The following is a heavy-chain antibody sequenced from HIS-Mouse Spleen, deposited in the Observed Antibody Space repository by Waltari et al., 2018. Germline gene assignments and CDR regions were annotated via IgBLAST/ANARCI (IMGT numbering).Heavy chain of an antibody. Sequence: QLQLQESGPGLVKPSETLSLTCTVSGGSISSSRYYWGWIRPPPGKGLEWIGSIYYSGSTYYNPSLKSRVTISVDTSKNQFSLKLSSVTAADTAVYYCARGYSSSSYYYYGMDVWGQGTTVTVSS. D-gene: IGHD6-6*01. CDR3: ARGYSSSSYYYYGMDV. CDR1: GGSISSSRYY. CDR2: IYYSGST. J-gene: IGHJ6*02. V-gene: IGHV4-39*07.